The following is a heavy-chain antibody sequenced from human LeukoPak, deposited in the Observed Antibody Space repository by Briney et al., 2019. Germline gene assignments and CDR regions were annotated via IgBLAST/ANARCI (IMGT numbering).Heavy chain of an antibody. J-gene: IGHJ4*02. CDR2: IKEDGSEK. CDR1: GFTFSNHW. V-gene: IGHV3-7*05. CDR3: VRGYRDSTDYFDY. D-gene: IGHD3-16*02. Sequence: PGGSLRLSCAASGFTFSNHWMSWVRQAPGKGLEWVAFIKEDGSEKYYVDSVKGRFTFSRDNAKTSLYLQMNSLRAEDTAVYYCVRGYRDSTDYFDYWGKGTLVTVSS.